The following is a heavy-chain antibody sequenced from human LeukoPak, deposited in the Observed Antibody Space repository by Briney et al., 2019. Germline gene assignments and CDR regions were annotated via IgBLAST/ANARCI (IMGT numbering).Heavy chain of an antibody. D-gene: IGHD3-9*01. CDR3: ARDSGLRYFDWLPDY. V-gene: IGHV3-33*08. Sequence: GGSLRLSCAASGFTFSNYAMSWVRQAPGKGLEWVAVIWYDGSNKYYADSVKGRFTISRDNSKNTLYLQMNSLRAEDTAVYYCARDSGLRYFDWLPDYWGQGTPVTVSS. J-gene: IGHJ4*02. CDR1: GFTFSNYA. CDR2: IWYDGSNK.